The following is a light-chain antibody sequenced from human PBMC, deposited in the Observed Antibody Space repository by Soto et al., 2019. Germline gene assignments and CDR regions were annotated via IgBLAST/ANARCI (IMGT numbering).Light chain of an antibody. CDR2: DVS. CDR1: QNIERW. CDR3: QQFKSGTWT. J-gene: IGKJ1*01. Sequence: DIQMTQSPSTLSASVGDRVTITCRASQNIERWLAWYQQKPGKAPKLLLYDVSSLESGVPPRFSGSGSGTEFILTINGLQPDDFATYFCQQFKSGTWTFGQGTKVEVK. V-gene: IGKV1-5*01.